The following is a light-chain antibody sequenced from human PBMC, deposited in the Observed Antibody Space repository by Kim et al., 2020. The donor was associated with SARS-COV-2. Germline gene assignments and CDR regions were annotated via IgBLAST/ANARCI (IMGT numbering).Light chain of an antibody. CDR3: QQHSTYPFT. CDR1: QTIRNW. Sequence: SASVGDRVTITCRASQTIRNWLVWYQQKPGKVPKLLIYKASTLETGVPGRFSGSGSETEFTLTISSLQPDDFATYYCQQHSTYPFTFGPGTRWIS. J-gene: IGKJ3*01. CDR2: KAS. V-gene: IGKV1-5*03.